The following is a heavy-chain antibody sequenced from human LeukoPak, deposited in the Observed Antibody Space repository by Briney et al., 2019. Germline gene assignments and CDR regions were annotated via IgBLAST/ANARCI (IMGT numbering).Heavy chain of an antibody. CDR2: IYTSGNT. CDR1: GGSISSYY. V-gene: IGHV4-4*07. Sequence: SETLSLNCTVSGGSISSYYWSWIGQPAGKGLEWIGHIYTSGNTNYNPSLKSRVTMSVGTSKNQFSLKLSSVTAADTAVYYCATLGFGDSPFDYWGQGTLVTVSS. D-gene: IGHD4-17*01. CDR3: ATLGFGDSPFDY. J-gene: IGHJ4*02.